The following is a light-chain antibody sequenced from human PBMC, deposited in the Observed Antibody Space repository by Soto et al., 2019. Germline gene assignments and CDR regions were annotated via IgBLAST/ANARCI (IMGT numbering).Light chain of an antibody. J-gene: IGKJ1*01. CDR3: QQYYSTPRT. CDR1: QSVLYSSNNKNY. Sequence: DIVMTQSPDSLAVSLGERATINCKSSQSVLYSSNNKNYLAWYQQKPGQPPKLLIYWASTRESGVPDRFSGSGSGKEFTLPISSLQAEDVAVYYCQQYYSTPRTFGQGTKVEIK. CDR2: WAS. V-gene: IGKV4-1*01.